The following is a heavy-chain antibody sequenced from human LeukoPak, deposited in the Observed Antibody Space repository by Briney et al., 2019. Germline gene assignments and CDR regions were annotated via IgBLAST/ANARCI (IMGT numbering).Heavy chain of an antibody. V-gene: IGHV4-34*01. Sequence: SETLSLTCAVYGGSFSGYYWSWIRQPPVKGLEWIGEINHSGSTNYNPSLKSRVTISVDTSKNQFSLKLSSVTAADTAVYYCARLRFLEWFEGFDPWGQGTLVTVSS. J-gene: IGHJ5*02. D-gene: IGHD3-3*01. CDR2: INHSGST. CDR3: ARLRFLEWFEGFDP. CDR1: GGSFSGYY.